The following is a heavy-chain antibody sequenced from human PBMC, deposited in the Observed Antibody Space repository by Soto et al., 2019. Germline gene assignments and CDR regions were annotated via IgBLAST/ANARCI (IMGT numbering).Heavy chain of an antibody. CDR3: ARGRYCLTGRCFPNWFDS. V-gene: IGHV4-30-4*08. CDR1: GDSISTVDYF. CDR2: IYKSATA. J-gene: IGHJ5*01. Sequence: SETLSLTCSVSGDSISTVDYFWAWIRQPPGQALEYIGYIYKSATAYYNPSFESRVAISLDTSKSQFSLNVTSVTAADTAVYFCARGRYCLTGRCFPNWFDSWGQGTLVTVSS. D-gene: IGHD2-15*01.